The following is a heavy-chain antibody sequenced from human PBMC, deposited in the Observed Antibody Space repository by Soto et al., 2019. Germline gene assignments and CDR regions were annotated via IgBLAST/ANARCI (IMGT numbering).Heavy chain of an antibody. CDR3: ARNSGYDYYDSTGIEN. CDR2: IGGSGIT. CDR1: GFSFSSYA. J-gene: IGHJ4*02. D-gene: IGHD3-22*01. V-gene: IGHV3-23*01. Sequence: GGSLRLSCAASGFSFSSYAMTWARRAPGKGLEWVSAIGGSGITYYADSVKGRITISRDNSRNTVYLQMNSLRAEDTAVYYCARNSGYDYYDSTGIENWGQGTQVTVSS.